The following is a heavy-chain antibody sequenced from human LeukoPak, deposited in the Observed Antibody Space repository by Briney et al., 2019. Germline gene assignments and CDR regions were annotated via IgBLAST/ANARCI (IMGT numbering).Heavy chain of an antibody. CDR3: ARGVAVAGGNWFDP. J-gene: IGHJ5*02. D-gene: IGHD6-19*01. CDR1: GYTFTGYY. V-gene: IGHV1-2*02. CDR2: INPNSGGT. Sequence: ASVKVSCKASGYTFTGYYMHWVRQAPGQGLEWMGWINPNSGGTNYAQKFQGRVTMTRDTSISTAYMELSRLRSDDTAVYYCARGVAVAGGNWFDPWGQGTLVTVPS.